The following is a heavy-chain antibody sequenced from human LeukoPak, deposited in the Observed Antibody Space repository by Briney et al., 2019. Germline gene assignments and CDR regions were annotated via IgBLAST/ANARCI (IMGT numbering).Heavy chain of an antibody. V-gene: IGHV4-59*01. Sequence: PSETLSLTCSVSGGSISSYYWSWIRQPPGKGLEWIGYIYYSGSTNYNPSLKSRVTMSIDTSKNQFSLILSSVTAADTAVYYCARDGAAAAAPEDYWGQGTLVTVSS. J-gene: IGHJ4*02. CDR1: GGSISSYY. CDR3: ARDGAAAAAPEDY. D-gene: IGHD6-25*01. CDR2: IYYSGST.